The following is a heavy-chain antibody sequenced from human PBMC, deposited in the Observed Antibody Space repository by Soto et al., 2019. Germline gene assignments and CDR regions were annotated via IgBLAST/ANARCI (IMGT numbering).Heavy chain of an antibody. D-gene: IGHD5-18*01. Sequence: GGSLRLSCAASGFTFSSYAMSWVRQAPGKGLEWVSAISGSGGSTYYADSVKGRFTISRDNSKNTLYLQMNSLRAEDTAVYYCAKDTPSTDTAMGTDYYYYGMDVWGQGTTVTVS. CDR2: ISGSGGST. J-gene: IGHJ6*02. V-gene: IGHV3-23*01. CDR3: AKDTPSTDTAMGTDYYYYGMDV. CDR1: GFTFSSYA.